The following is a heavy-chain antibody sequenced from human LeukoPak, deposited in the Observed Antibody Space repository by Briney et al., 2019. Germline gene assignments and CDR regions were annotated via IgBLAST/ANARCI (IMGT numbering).Heavy chain of an antibody. Sequence: SETLSLTCTVSGGSISNYYWSWIRQPPGKGLEWIGYIYYSGSTNYNPSLKSRVTISVDTSKNQFSLKLSSVTAADTAVYYCARGIAALSNAFDIWGQGTMVTVSS. CDR2: IYYSGST. D-gene: IGHD6-6*01. V-gene: IGHV4-59*01. J-gene: IGHJ3*02. CDR1: GGSISNYY. CDR3: ARGIAALSNAFDI.